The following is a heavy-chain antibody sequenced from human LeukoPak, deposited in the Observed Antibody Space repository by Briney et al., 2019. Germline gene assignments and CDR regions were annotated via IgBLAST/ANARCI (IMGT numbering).Heavy chain of an antibody. J-gene: IGHJ3*02. CDR2: IYYSGST. CDR1: GGSISSYY. V-gene: IGHV4-59*01. Sequence: KPSETLSLTCTVSGGSISSYYWSWTRQPPGKGLEWIGYIYYSGSTNYNPSLKSRVTISVDTSKNQFSLKLSSVTAADTAVYYCARNYDSSGYYVMVAFDIWGQGTMVTVSS. D-gene: IGHD3-22*01. CDR3: ARNYDSSGYYVMVAFDI.